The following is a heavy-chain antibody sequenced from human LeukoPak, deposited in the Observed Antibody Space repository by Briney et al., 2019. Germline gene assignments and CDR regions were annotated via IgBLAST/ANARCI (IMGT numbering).Heavy chain of an antibody. D-gene: IGHD2-8*01. Sequence: GGSLRLSCAASGFTFSSYAMSWVRQAPGKGLEWVSAISGSGGSTYYADSVKGRFTISRDNSKNTLYLQMNSLRAEDTAVYYCAKDNGPPTVTWFTAPVVNAFDIWGQGTMVTVSS. CDR2: ISGSGGST. V-gene: IGHV3-23*01. J-gene: IGHJ3*02. CDR1: GFTFSSYA. CDR3: AKDNGPPTVTWFTAPVVNAFDI.